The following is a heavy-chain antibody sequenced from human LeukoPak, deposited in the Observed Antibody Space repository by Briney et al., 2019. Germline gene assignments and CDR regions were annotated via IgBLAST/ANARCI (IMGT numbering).Heavy chain of an antibody. CDR1: GFTFSSYG. CDR2: IWYDGSNK. Sequence: GGSLRLSCAASGFTFSSYGMHWVRQAPGKGLEWVAVIWYDGSNKYYADSVKGRFTISRGNSKNTLYLQMNSLRAEDTAVYYCARGRSSGLPGYFDYWGQGTLVTVSS. CDR3: ARGRSSGLPGYFDY. D-gene: IGHD3-22*01. V-gene: IGHV3-33*01. J-gene: IGHJ4*02.